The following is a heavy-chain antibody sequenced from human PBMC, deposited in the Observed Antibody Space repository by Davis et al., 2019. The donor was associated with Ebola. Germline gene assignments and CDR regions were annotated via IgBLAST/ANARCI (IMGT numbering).Heavy chain of an antibody. D-gene: IGHD3-22*01. CDR3: AREADYYDSSGYSHYFDY. V-gene: IGHV3-21*01. CDR1: GFTFSRYT. CDR2: ISSSSSYI. Sequence: PGGSLRLSCAASGFTFSRYTMNWVRQAPGKGLEWVSSISSSSSYIYYAYSVKGRFTISRDNAKNSLNLQMTSLTAEETAVYYCAREADYYDSSGYSHYFDYWGQGTLVTVSS. J-gene: IGHJ4*02.